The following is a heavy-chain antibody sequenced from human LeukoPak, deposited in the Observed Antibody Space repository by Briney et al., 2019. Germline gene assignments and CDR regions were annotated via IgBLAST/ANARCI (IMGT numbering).Heavy chain of an antibody. V-gene: IGHV3-64*01. CDR1: GFTFSSYA. Sequence: GGSLRLSCAASGFTFSSYAMHWVRQAPGKGLEYVSGISSNGGSTYYANSVKGRFTISRDNSKNTLYLQMGSRRAEDRAVYYCARTLDSSGWYLPPDYWGQGTLVTVSS. CDR3: ARTLDSSGWYLPPDY. J-gene: IGHJ4*02. D-gene: IGHD6-19*01. CDR2: ISSNGGST.